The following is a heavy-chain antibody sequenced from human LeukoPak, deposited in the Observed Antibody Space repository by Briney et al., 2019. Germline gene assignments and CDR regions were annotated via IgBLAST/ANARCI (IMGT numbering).Heavy chain of an antibody. CDR2: INHSGST. CDR3: ARVGDSSSWYRYYYYYYMDV. J-gene: IGHJ6*03. Sequence: SETLSLTCAVYGGSFSGYYWSWIRQPPGKGLEWIGEINHSGSTNYNPSLKSRVTISVDTSKNQFSLKLSSVTAADTAVYYCARVGDSSSWYRYYYYYYMDVWGKGTTVTVSS. V-gene: IGHV4-34*01. CDR1: GGSFSGYY. D-gene: IGHD6-13*01.